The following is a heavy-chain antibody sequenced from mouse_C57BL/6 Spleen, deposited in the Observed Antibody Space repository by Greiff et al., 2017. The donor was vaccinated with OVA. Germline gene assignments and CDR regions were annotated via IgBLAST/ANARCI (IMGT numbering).Heavy chain of an antibody. V-gene: IGHV1-52*01. CDR1: GYTFTSYW. Sequence: QVQLKQPGAELVRPGSSVKLSCKASGYTFTSYWMHWVKQRPIQGLEWIGNIDPSDSETHYNQKFKDKATLTVDKSSSTAYMQLSSLTSEDSAVYYCARLYDYDGFDVWSTGTTVTVSS. CDR2: IDPSDSET. CDR3: ARLYDYDGFDV. J-gene: IGHJ1*03. D-gene: IGHD2-4*01.